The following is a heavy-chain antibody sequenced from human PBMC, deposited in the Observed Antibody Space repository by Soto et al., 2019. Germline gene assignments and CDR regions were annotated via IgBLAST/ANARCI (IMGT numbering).Heavy chain of an antibody. CDR1: GFTFSSYA. V-gene: IGHV3-23*01. CDR2: ISGSGGST. J-gene: IGHJ6*02. D-gene: IGHD5-18*01. CDR3: ASQSAQLWLSGYYYYYGMDV. Sequence: GGSLRLSCAASGFTFSSYAMSWVRQSPGKGLEWVSAISGSGGSTYYADSVKGRFTISRDNSKNTLYLQMNSLRAEDTAVYYCASQSAQLWLSGYYYYYGMDVWGQGTTVTVSS.